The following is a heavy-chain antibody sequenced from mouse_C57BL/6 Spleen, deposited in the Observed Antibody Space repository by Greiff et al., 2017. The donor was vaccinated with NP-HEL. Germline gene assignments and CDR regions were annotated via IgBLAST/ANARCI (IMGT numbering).Heavy chain of an antibody. J-gene: IGHJ4*01. V-gene: IGHV2-2*01. CDR1: GFSFTSYG. CDR2: IWSGGST. D-gene: IGHD1-1*01. Sequence: QVQLKQSGPGLVQPSQSLSISCTVSGFSFTSYGVHWVRQSPGQGLEWLGVIWSGGSTDYNAAFISRLSISKNNSKSQVFYKMSILQADDTAIYYCARMAVVATGAMDYWGQGTSVTVSS. CDR3: ARMAVVATGAMDY.